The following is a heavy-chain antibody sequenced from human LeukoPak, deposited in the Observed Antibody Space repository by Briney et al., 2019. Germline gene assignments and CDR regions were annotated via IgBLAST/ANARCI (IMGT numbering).Heavy chain of an antibody. D-gene: IGHD2-21*02. CDR1: GFTFRSYW. V-gene: IGHV3-23*01. J-gene: IGHJ4*02. CDR2: ISGSGIST. Sequence: GGSLRLSCAASGFTFRSYWMSWVRQAPGKGLEWVSAISGSGISTYYADSVKGRFTISRDNSRTTLYLQMDSLRAEDTAVYYCAKDVVTAHPWYFDYWGQGTLVTVSS. CDR3: AKDVVTAHPWYFDY.